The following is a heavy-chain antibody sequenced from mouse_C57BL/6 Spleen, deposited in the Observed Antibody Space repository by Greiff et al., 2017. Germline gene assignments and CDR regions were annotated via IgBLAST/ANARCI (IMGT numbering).Heavy chain of an antibody. D-gene: IGHD3-2*02. CDR3: ARPSSGYLYYFDY. CDR2: INPNNGGT. J-gene: IGHJ2*01. CDR1: GYTFTDYY. V-gene: IGHV1-26*01. Sequence: EVQLQQSGPELVKPGASVKISCKASGYTFTDYYMNWVKQSHGKSLEWIGDINPNNGGTSYNQKFKGKDTLTVDKSSSTAYMELRSLTSEDSAVYYCARPSSGYLYYFDYWGQGTTLTVSS.